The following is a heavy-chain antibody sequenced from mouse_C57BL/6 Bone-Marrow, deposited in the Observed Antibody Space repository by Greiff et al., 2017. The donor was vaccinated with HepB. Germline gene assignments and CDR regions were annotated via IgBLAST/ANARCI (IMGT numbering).Heavy chain of an antibody. CDR1: GYSITSGYY. D-gene: IGHD3-2*02. J-gene: IGHJ2*01. Sequence: EVKLMESGPGLVKPSQSLSLTCSVPGYSITSGYYWNWIRQFPGNKLEWMGYISYDGSNNYNPSLKNRISITRDTSKNQFFLKLNSVTTEDTATYYCARSDSSADYWGQGTTLTVSS. CDR2: ISYDGSN. V-gene: IGHV3-6*01. CDR3: ARSDSSADY.